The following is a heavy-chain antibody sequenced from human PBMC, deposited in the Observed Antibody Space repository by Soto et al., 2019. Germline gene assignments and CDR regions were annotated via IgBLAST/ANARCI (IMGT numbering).Heavy chain of an antibody. J-gene: IGHJ4*02. Sequence: ASVKVSCKASGYTFTSYGISWVRQAPVQGLEWMGWISAYNGNTNYAQKLQGRVTMTTDTSTSTAYMELRSLRSDDTAVYYCARAYYYDSSGYYFGPPLHLAFWAQGTFVPVSS. D-gene: IGHD3-22*01. V-gene: IGHV1-18*01. CDR1: GYTFTSYG. CDR3: ARAYYYDSSGYYFGPPLHLAF. CDR2: ISAYNGNT.